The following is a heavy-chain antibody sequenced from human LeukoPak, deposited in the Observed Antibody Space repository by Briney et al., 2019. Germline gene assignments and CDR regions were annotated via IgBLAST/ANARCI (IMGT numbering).Heavy chain of an antibody. CDR3: ARVGDSSGWYRTWGWFDP. V-gene: IGHV1-2*02. CDR1: GDTFIIND. Sequence: ASVKVSCKASGDTFIINDINWVRQATGQGLEWMGWINPNSGGTNYAQKFQGRVTMTRDTSISTAYMELSRLRSDDTAVYYCARVGDSSGWYRTWGWFDPWGQGTLVTVSS. J-gene: IGHJ5*02. CDR2: INPNSGGT. D-gene: IGHD6-19*01.